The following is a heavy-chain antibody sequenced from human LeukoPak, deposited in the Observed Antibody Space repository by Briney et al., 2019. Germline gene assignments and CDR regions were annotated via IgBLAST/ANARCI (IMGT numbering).Heavy chain of an antibody. CDR2: ISGSGDGT. D-gene: IGHD2-21*01. CDR1: GFTFSSQA. CDR3: AKYRCGGDHCFPSGHYYYGMDV. V-gene: IGHV3-23*01. J-gene: IGHJ6*02. Sequence: GGSLRLSCAASGFTFSSQAMSWVRQAPGKGLQWLSSISGSGDGTYYADSAKGRFTISRDNSVNALYLQMNSLRAEDTALYYCAKYRCGGDHCFPSGHYYYGMDVWGQGTTVTVSS.